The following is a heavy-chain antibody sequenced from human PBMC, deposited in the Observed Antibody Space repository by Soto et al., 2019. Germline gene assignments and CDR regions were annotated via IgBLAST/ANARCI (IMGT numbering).Heavy chain of an antibody. CDR2: INAGNGNT. Sequence: QVQLVQSGAEVKKPGASVKVSCKASGYTFTSYAMHWVRQAPGQRLEWMGWINAGNGNTKYSQKFQGRVTITRDTSASTAYMELSSLRSEDTAVYYCARDKSMIVVAMPHDWGQGPLVTVSS. V-gene: IGHV1-3*01. CDR3: ARDKSMIVVAMPHD. D-gene: IGHD3-22*01. J-gene: IGHJ4*02. CDR1: GYTFTSYA.